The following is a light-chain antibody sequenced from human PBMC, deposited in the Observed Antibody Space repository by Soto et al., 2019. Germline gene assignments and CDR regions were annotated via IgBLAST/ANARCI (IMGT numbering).Light chain of an antibody. Sequence: QSALTQPASVSESPGQSITISCTGTSGDIGRYNYVSWYQQHPGKAPKLIIYGVTSRPSGVSNRFSGSKSGNTASLTISGLQAEDEADYYCSSYTSSSTWVFGGGTKLTVL. CDR2: GVT. J-gene: IGLJ3*02. CDR3: SSYTSSSTWV. CDR1: SGDIGRYNY. V-gene: IGLV2-14*01.